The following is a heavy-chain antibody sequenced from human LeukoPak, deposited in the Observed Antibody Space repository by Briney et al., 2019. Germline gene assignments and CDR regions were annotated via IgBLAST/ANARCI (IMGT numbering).Heavy chain of an antibody. Sequence: GGSLRLSCAASGFTVSSNYMSWVRQAPGKGLEWVSAISGSGGSTYYADSVKGRFAISRDNSKNTLYLQMNSLRAEDTAVYYCAKGRTGVRSPFDYWGQGTLVTVSS. V-gene: IGHV3-23*01. D-gene: IGHD7-27*01. CDR1: GFTVSSNY. CDR2: ISGSGGST. CDR3: AKGRTGVRSPFDY. J-gene: IGHJ4*02.